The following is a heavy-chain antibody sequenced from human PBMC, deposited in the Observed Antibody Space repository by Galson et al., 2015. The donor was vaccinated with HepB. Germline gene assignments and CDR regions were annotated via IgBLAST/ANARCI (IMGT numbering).Heavy chain of an antibody. Sequence: SLRLSCAASGFTVSSNYMSWVRQAPGKGLEWVSVIYSGGSTYYADSVRGRFTISRDNSKNTLYLQMNSLRAEDTAVYYCATNLIFNQSDAFDIGGQGTMVTVSS. D-gene: IGHD3-3*01. J-gene: IGHJ3*02. CDR1: GFTVSSNY. CDR2: IYSGGST. V-gene: IGHV3-53*01. CDR3: ATNLIFNQSDAFDI.